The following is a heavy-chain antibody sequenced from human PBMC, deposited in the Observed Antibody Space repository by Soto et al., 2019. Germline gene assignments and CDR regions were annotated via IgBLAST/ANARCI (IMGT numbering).Heavy chain of an antibody. J-gene: IGHJ6*02. CDR1: GASISSNF. D-gene: IGHD3-10*01. CDR3: ARHSPPFFYGSGPWDV. CDR2: IYSSGST. V-gene: IGHV4-59*08. Sequence: PSETLSLTCSVSGASISSNFWSWVRQPPGKGLEWIGYIYSSGSTNYNPSLKSRVTISIDTSKNQFSLKLSSLIAADTAVYYCARHSPPFFYGSGPWDVWGQGTSVTVSS.